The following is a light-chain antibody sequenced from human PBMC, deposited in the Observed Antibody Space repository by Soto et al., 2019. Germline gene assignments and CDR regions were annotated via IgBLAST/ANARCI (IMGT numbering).Light chain of an antibody. CDR3: QQYNNWSYT. CDR2: GAS. V-gene: IGKV3-15*01. J-gene: IGKJ2*01. CDR1: QNIGSN. Sequence: EVLMTQSPSTLSASPGERVILSCRASQNIGSNLAWYQQRPGQAPRLLMYGASTRATGIPARFSGSGSGTEFTLTISSLQSEDFEVYYCQQYNNWSYTFGQGTKVDIK.